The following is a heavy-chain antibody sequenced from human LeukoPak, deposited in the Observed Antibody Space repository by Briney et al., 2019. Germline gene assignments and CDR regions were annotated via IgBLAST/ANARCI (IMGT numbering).Heavy chain of an antibody. Sequence: SVKVSCKASGGTTSAIGWVRQAPGQGREGMGGILPSVGTAHSSQKFQGRVTITADKYTSTAYMELSSLTSEDTAVYYCARDNSIHERGWWFDPWGQGTLVTVSS. CDR2: ILPSVGTA. CDR3: ARDNSIHERGWWFDP. CDR1: GGTTSA. J-gene: IGHJ5*02. D-gene: IGHD4-23*01. V-gene: IGHV1-69*06.